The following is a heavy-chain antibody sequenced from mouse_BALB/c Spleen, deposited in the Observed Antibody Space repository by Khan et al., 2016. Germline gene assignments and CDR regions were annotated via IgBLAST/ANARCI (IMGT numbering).Heavy chain of an antibody. CDR1: GFTFSNYW. Sequence: QLEESGGGLVQPGGSMKLSCVASGFTFSNYWMNWVRQSPEKGLEWVAEIRLRSNNYATNYAESVKGRFTISRDDSKSRVYLQMNNLRAEDTGIYYCTREDYYGSSYALDYWGQGTSVTVSS. D-gene: IGHD1-1*01. V-gene: IGHV6-6*02. J-gene: IGHJ4*01. CDR3: TREDYYGSSYALDY. CDR2: IRLRSNNYAT.